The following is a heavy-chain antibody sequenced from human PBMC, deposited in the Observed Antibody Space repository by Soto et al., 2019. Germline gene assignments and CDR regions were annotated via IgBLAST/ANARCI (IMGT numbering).Heavy chain of an antibody. CDR1: GYTFTSYG. CDR2: ISAYNGNT. J-gene: IGHJ6*02. D-gene: IGHD2-2*01. Sequence: GASVKVSCKASGYTFTSYGISWVRQAPGQGLEWMGWISAYNGNTNYAQKLQGRVTMTTDTSTSTAYMELRSLRSDDTAVYYCARDGSGCSSTSCYHYYYYGMDVWGQGTTVTV. CDR3: ARDGSGCSSTSCYHYYYYGMDV. V-gene: IGHV1-18*04.